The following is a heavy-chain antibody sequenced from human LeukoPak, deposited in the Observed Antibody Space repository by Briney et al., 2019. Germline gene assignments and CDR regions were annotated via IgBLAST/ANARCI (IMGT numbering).Heavy chain of an antibody. Sequence: GGSLRLSCAASGFTFDDYTFHWVRQAPGKGLEWVSLISRDGGSTYYADSVRCRFTISRDNSKNSLYLQMNSLRTEDTALYYCTKDRYCTTTFCPLDYWGQGTLVTVSS. CDR1: GFTFDDYT. J-gene: IGHJ4*02. CDR2: ISRDGGST. CDR3: TKDRYCTTTFCPLDY. D-gene: IGHD2-8*01. V-gene: IGHV3-43*01.